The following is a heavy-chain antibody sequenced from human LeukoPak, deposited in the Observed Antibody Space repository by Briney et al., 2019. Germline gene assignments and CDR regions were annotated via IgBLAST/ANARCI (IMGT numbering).Heavy chain of an antibody. CDR2: VRGKTKNYAT. D-gene: IGHD3-22*01. J-gene: IGHJ4*02. CDR3: ARDPVPYYDRGTGYFDY. CDR1: GFTFTGPS. V-gene: IGHV3-73*01. Sequence: SGGSLRLSCAASGFTFTGPSIHWVRQTSGKGMEWLGRVRGKTKNYATEYAASLRGRFTISRDDSRNTAFLQMNSLRAEDTAVYYCARDPVPYYDRGTGYFDYWGQGTLVTVSS.